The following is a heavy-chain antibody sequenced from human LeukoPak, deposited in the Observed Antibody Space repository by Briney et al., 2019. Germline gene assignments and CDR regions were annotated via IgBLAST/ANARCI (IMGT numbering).Heavy chain of an antibody. CDR3: VSYPGY. J-gene: IGHJ4*02. V-gene: IGHV4-34*01. CDR2: VNHSGST. Sequence: SETLSLTCAAYGGSFSGYYWSWIRQPPGKGLEWIGEVNHSGSTNYNPSLKSRVTISVDTSKNQFSLKLSSVTAADTAVYYCVSYPGYWGQGTLVTVSS. CDR1: GGSFSGYY.